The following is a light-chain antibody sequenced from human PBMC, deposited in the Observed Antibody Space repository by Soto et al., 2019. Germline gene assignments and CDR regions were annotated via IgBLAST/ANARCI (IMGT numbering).Light chain of an antibody. CDR3: QQYNNWPGT. V-gene: IGKV3-15*01. J-gene: IGKJ1*01. CDR2: GAS. CDR1: QSVSSN. Sequence: EIVMTQSPATLSVSPGERATLSCWASQSVSSNLAWYQQKPGQAPRLLIHGASTRATGIPARFSGSGSGTEFTLTISSLQSEDFAVYYCQQYNNWPGTFGQGTKVEIK.